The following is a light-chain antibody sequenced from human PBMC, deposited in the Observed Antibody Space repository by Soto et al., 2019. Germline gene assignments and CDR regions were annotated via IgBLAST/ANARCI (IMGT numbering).Light chain of an antibody. V-gene: IGLV2-14*01. J-gene: IGLJ2*01. CDR1: SSDVGAYNY. CDR3: TSYAGGNNVI. CDR2: EVS. Sequence: QSALTQPASVSGSPGQSITISCTGTSSDVGAYNYVSWYQQHPGKAPKLMIYEVSNRPSGVSDRFSGSKSGNTVSLTVSGLQAEDDADYYCTSYAGGNNVIFGGGTQLTVL.